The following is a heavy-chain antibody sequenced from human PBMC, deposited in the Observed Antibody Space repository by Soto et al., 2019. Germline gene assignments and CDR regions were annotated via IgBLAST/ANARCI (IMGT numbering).Heavy chain of an antibody. CDR2: ISSSSSYI. Sequence: GGSLRLSCAASGFTFSSYSMNWVRQAPGKGLEWVSSISSSSSYIYYADSVKGRFTISRDNAKNSLYLQMSSLRAEDTAVYYCARDHNISYYDFWSGYDQPYYYYYGMDVWGQGTTVTVSS. CDR1: GFTFSSYS. J-gene: IGHJ6*02. V-gene: IGHV3-21*01. D-gene: IGHD3-3*01. CDR3: ARDHNISYYDFWSGYDQPYYYYYGMDV.